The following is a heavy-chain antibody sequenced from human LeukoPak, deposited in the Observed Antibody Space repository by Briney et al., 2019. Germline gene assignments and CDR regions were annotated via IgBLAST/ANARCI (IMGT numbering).Heavy chain of an antibody. Sequence: GASVKVSCKASGYTFTGYYMHWVRQAPGQGLEWMGWINPNSGGTNYAQKFQGRVTMTRDASISTAYMELSRLRSDDTAVYYCARDNRGYCSSTSCYRRSVRGVELNWFDPWGQGTLVTVSS. CDR1: GYTFTGYY. D-gene: IGHD2-2*01. J-gene: IGHJ5*02. CDR3: ARDNRGYCSSTSCYRRSVRGVELNWFDP. V-gene: IGHV1-2*02. CDR2: INPNSGGT.